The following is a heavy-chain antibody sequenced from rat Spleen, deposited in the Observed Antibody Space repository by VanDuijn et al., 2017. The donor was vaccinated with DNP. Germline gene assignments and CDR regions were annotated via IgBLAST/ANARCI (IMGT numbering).Heavy chain of an antibody. CDR1: GFTFSNYY. CDR3: ARKSGYNAMDA. V-gene: IGHV5-22*01. CDR2: ISYDGGST. D-gene: IGHD1-4*01. J-gene: IGHJ4*01. Sequence: EVQLVGSGGGLVQPGRSLKLSCAASGFTFSNYYMAWVRQAPTKGLECVAYISYDGGSTYYGDSVKGRFTISRDNAKSTLYLQMNSLRSEDMATYYCARKSGYNAMDAWGQGTSVTVSS.